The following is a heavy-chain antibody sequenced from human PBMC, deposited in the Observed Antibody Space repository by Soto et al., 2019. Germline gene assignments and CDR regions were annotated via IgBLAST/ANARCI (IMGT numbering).Heavy chain of an antibody. CDR1: GFTFSSYS. CDR2: ISSSSSYI. D-gene: IGHD6-13*01. Sequence: GGSLRLSCAASGFTFSSYSMNWVRQAPGKGLEWVSSISSSSSYIYYADSVKGRFTISRDNAKNSLYLQMNSLRAEDTAVYYCARDGRYGSSWYFGRGQGTLVTVSS. J-gene: IGHJ4*02. CDR3: ARDGRYGSSWYFG. V-gene: IGHV3-21*01.